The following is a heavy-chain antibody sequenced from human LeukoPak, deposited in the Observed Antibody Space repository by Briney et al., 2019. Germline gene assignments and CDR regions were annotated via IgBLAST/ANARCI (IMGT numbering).Heavy chain of an antibody. CDR1: GGSISSYY. Sequence: PSETLSLTCTVSGGSISSYYWSWTRQPAGKGLEWIGRIYTSGSTTYNPSLKSRVTISGDTSENQFSLRLSSVTAADTAVYYCARASYSYDISGWVPFDYWGQGTLVTVSS. J-gene: IGHJ4*02. CDR2: IYTSGST. D-gene: IGHD3-22*01. CDR3: ARASYSYDISGWVPFDY. V-gene: IGHV4-4*07.